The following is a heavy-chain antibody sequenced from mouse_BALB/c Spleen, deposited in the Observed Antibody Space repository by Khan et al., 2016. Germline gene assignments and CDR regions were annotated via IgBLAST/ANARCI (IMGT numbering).Heavy chain of an antibody. CDR3: ARGAY. CDR2: ILPGNNSS. CDR1: GYTFSNYW. J-gene: IGHJ3*01. Sequence: QVQLQQSGAELMKPGASVKISCKATGYTFSNYWIEWVKQRPGHGLEWIGEILPGNNSSNYNENFKVKATFTADSSSNTAYMQLSSLTCGDSAVYYCARGAYWGQGTLVTVSA. V-gene: IGHV1-9*01.